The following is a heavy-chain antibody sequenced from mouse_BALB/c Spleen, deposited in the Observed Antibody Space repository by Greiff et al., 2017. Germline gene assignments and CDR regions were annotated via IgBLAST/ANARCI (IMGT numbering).Heavy chain of an antibody. CDR1: GYTFTSYY. CDR2: INPSNGGT. D-gene: IGHD1-1*02. J-gene: IGHJ2*01. V-gene: IGHV1S81*02. CDR3: TRYGRGYFDY. Sequence: VQLQQPGAELVKPGASVKLSCKASGYTFTSYYMYWVKQRPGQGLEWIGGINPSNGGTNFNEKFKSKATLTVDKSSSTAYMQLSSLTSEDSAVYYCTRYGRGYFDYWGQGTTLTVSS.